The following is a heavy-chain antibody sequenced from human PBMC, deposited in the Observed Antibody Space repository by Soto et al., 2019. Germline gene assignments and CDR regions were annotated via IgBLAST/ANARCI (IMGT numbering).Heavy chain of an antibody. J-gene: IGHJ6*02. Sequence: QVQLVQSGAEVKKPGSSVKVSCKASGYTFTGYYMHWVRQAPGQGLEWMGWINPKSGGTNYAQKFQGWVTMTRDTSIRTAYMELSRLRSDDTAVYYCARDFRRPMIVVGGGMDVWGQGTTVTVSS. D-gene: IGHD3-22*01. CDR1: GYTFTGYY. CDR3: ARDFRRPMIVVGGGMDV. CDR2: INPKSGGT. V-gene: IGHV1-2*04.